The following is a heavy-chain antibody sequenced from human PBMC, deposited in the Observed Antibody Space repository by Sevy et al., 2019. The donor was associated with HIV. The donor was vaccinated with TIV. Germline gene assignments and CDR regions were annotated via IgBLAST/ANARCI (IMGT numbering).Heavy chain of an antibody. CDR1: GFDFSNAW. D-gene: IGHD3-3*01. Sequence: GGSLRLSCAASGFDFSNAWMTWVRQAPGKGLGWVGHIKSITDGGTTDYGGTVKGRFTISRHDAKNTLYLQMNSLKIEDTAVYYCTTDWFWIIDWGQGTRVTVSS. V-gene: IGHV3-15*01. CDR2: IKSITDGGTT. CDR3: TTDWFWIID. J-gene: IGHJ4*02.